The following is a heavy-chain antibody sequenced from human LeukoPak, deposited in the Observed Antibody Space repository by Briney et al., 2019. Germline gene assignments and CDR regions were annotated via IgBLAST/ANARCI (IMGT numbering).Heavy chain of an antibody. CDR2: IYYSGST. V-gene: IGHV4-39*07. D-gene: IGHD1-26*01. Sequence: PSQTLSLTCTVSGGSISSSSYYWGWIRQPPGKGLEWIGSIYYSGSTYYNPSLKSRVTISVDTSKNQFSLKLSSVTAADTAVYYRARYSGSYGPFDPWGQGTLVTVSS. CDR1: GGSISSSSYY. CDR3: ARYSGSYGPFDP. J-gene: IGHJ5*02.